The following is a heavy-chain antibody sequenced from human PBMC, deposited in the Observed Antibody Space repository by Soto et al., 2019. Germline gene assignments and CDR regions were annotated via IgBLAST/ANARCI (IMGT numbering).Heavy chain of an antibody. CDR3: ASIYGSGYRAFDY. J-gene: IGHJ4*02. CDR2: VNPIVSMS. D-gene: IGHD3-10*01. V-gene: IGHV1-69*02. Sequence: QVQLVQSGAEVKRPGSSVKVSCKASGDTFNFYSINWVRQAPGLGLEWMGRVNPIVSMSNYAQKFQGRVTMTADKSTSTAYMELSSLRSEDTAIYYCASIYGSGYRAFDYWGKGALVTVSS. CDR1: GDTFNFYS.